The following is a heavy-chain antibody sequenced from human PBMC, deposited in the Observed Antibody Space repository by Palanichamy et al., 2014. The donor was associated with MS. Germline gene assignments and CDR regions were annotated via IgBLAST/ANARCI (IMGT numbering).Heavy chain of an antibody. CDR2: IGTSGGST. V-gene: IGHV3-23*01. D-gene: IGHD3-22*01. CDR3: AKRYYPYFDL. J-gene: IGHJ4*02. CDR1: GFTFSNYA. Sequence: EVQLLESGGGLVQPGGSLRLSCAASGFTFSNYAMSWVRQTPGKGLEWVSAIGTSGGSTYYADSVKGRFTISRDNSKNTQYLQMNSLRAEDTAVYYCAKRYYPYFDLWGQGTRVTVSS.